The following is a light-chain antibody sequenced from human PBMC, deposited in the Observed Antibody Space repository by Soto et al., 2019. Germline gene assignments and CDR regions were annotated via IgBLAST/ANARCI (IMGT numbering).Light chain of an antibody. Sequence: QSVLTQSPSASASLGASVKLTCTLTSVHSGYAIAWHQQQPEKGPRYLMKLNNDGSHSKGDGIPDRFSGSSSGAERYLTISSLQSEDEADYYCQTWGTGISVFGGGTKDNVL. CDR1: SVHSGYA. V-gene: IGLV4-69*01. CDR2: LNNDGSH. J-gene: IGLJ3*02. CDR3: QTWGTGISV.